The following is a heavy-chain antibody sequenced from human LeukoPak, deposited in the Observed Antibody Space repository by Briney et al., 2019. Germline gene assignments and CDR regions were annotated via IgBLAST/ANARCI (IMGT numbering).Heavy chain of an antibody. CDR3: ARSDILTGDLYYFDY. Sequence: GGSLRLSCAASGFTFSSYEMNWVRKAPGKGLEWVSYISSSGSTIYYADSVKGRFTISRDNAKNSLYLQMNSLRAEDTAVYYCARSDILTGDLYYFDYWGQGTLVTVSS. J-gene: IGHJ4*02. V-gene: IGHV3-48*03. CDR2: ISSSGSTI. CDR1: GFTFSSYE. D-gene: IGHD3-9*01.